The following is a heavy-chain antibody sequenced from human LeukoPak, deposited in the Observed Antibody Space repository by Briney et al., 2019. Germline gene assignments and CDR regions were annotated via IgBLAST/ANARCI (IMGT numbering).Heavy chain of an antibody. CDR1: GFIFNNYA. V-gene: IGHV3-74*01. CDR2: IASDGSST. Sequence: GGSLRLSCAGSGFIFNNYAMHWVRQPPGKGLVWVSRIASDGSSTTYADSVKGRFSISRDNAKNTLYLQMNSLRVGDTAVYYCARGRPHGNDYWGQGTLVTVSS. D-gene: IGHD4-23*01. CDR3: ARGRPHGNDY. J-gene: IGHJ4*02.